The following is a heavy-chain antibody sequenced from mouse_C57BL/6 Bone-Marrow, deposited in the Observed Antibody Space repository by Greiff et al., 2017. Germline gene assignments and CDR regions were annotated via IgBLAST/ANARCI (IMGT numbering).Heavy chain of an antibody. CDR1: GFTFSSYT. CDR2: ISGGGGNT. CDR3: SIYDYGDFDV. J-gene: IGHJ1*03. Sequence: EVHLVESGGGLVKPGGSLKLSCAASGFTFSSYTMSWVRQTPEKRLEWVATISGGGGNTYYPDSVKGRFTISRDNAKNTLYLPMCSLRCEYTALYYCSIYDYGDFDVWGTGTTVTVSS. D-gene: IGHD2-4*01. V-gene: IGHV5-9*01.